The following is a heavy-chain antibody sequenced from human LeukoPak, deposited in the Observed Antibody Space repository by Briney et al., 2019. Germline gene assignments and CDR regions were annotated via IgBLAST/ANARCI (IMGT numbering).Heavy chain of an antibody. D-gene: IGHD3-22*01. V-gene: IGHV4-59*08. J-gene: IGHJ4*02. CDR2: IYHSGST. Sequence: SETLSLTCTVSGGSLSSYYWSWIRQPPGKGLEWIGSIYHSGSTYYNPSLKSRVTISVDTSKNQFSLKLSSVTAADTAVYYCARGDSSGYYSFDYWGQGTLVTVSS. CDR3: ARGDSSGYYSFDY. CDR1: GGSLSSYY.